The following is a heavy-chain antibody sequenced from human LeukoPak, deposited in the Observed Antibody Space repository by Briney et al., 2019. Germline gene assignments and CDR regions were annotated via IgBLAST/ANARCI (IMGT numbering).Heavy chain of an antibody. V-gene: IGHV3-30*01. CDR3: ARGERSPGSSWQGGHY. CDR2: ISYDGSNK. J-gene: IGHJ4*02. CDR1: GFTFSSYA. Sequence: GGSLRLSCAASGFTFSSYAMHWVRQAPGKGREWVAVISYDGSNKYYADSVKGRFTISRDNSKNTLYLQMNSLRAEDTAVYYCARGERSPGSSWQGGHYWGQGTLVTVSS. D-gene: IGHD6-13*01.